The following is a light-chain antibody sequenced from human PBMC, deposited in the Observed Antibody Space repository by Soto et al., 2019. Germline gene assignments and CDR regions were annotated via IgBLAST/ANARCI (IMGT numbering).Light chain of an antibody. V-gene: IGKV1-39*01. Sequence: DIQMTQSPSSLSASVGDRVTITCRASQSISTDLNWYQQKPGKAPKLLMFSASSLQSGVPSRFSGSGSGTDFTLTIRSLQPEDFATYYCQQSYSTLPMYTFGQGTKLEIK. CDR1: QSISTD. J-gene: IGKJ2*01. CDR2: SAS. CDR3: QQSYSTLPMYT.